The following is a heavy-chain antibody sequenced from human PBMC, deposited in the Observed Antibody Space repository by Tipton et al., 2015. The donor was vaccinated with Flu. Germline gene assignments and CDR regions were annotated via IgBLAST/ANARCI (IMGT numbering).Heavy chain of an antibody. CDR3: ARDFRIGAVVPAAQNWYFDL. CDR1: GYTFTGYY. Sequence: QLVQSGAEVKKPGASVKVSCKASGYTFTGYYMHWVRQAPGQGLEWMGRINPNSGGTNYAQKFQGRVTMTRDTSISTAYMELSRLRSDDTAVYYCARDFRIGAVVPAAQNWYFDLWGRGTLVTVSS. J-gene: IGHJ2*01. D-gene: IGHD2-2*01. CDR2: INPNSGGT. V-gene: IGHV1-2*06.